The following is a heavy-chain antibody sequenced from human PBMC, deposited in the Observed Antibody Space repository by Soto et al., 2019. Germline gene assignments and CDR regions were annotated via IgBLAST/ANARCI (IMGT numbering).Heavy chain of an antibody. CDR3: ARESLTSGWFDP. CDR2: INSDGSST. D-gene: IGHD3-9*01. V-gene: IGHV3-74*01. Sequence: GSLRLSCAASGLTFSSYWMHWVRQAPGKGLVWVSRINSDGSSTSYADSVKGRFTISRDNAKNTLYLQMNSLRAEDTAVYYCARESLTSGWFDPWGQGTLVTVSS. J-gene: IGHJ5*02. CDR1: GLTFSSYW.